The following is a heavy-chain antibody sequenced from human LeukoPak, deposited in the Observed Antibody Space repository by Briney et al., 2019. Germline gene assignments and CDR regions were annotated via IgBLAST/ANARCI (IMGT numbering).Heavy chain of an antibody. CDR1: GGSISSGSYL. V-gene: IGHV4-61*02. D-gene: IGHD3-22*01. CDR2: FYISENT. CDR3: ARDRGGSGYYSDAFDI. J-gene: IGHJ3*02. Sequence: SETLSLTCTVSGGSISSGSYLWSWIRQPAGKGLEWIGRFYISENTIYNPSLKSRVTISADTSKNQFSLKLNSVTAADTAVYYCARDRGGSGYYSDAFDIWGQGTMVTVSS.